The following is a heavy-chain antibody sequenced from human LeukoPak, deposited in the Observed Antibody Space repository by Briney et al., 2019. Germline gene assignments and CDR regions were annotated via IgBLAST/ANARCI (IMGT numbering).Heavy chain of an antibody. D-gene: IGHD5-12*01. J-gene: IGHJ4*02. Sequence: GGSLRLXCAASGFTFSSYSMNWVRQAPGKGLEWVSSISSSSSYIYYADSVKGRLTISRDNAKNSLYLQMNSLRAEDTAVYYCALLWIWERSDYWGQGTLVTVSS. CDR1: GFTFSSYS. CDR3: ALLWIWERSDY. CDR2: ISSSSSYI. V-gene: IGHV3-21*01.